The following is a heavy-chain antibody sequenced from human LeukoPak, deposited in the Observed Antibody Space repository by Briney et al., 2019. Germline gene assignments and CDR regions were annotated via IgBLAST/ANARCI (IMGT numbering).Heavy chain of an antibody. V-gene: IGHV4-34*01. CDR2: INHSGGT. D-gene: IGHD4-17*01. J-gene: IGHJ6*03. CDR3: ARRPDYGDYTYYYYYMDV. CDR1: GGSFSGYY. Sequence: PSETLSLTCAVYGGSFSGYYWSWIRQPPGKGLEWIGEINHSGGTNYNPSLKSRVTISVDTSKNQFSLKLSSVTAADTAVYYCARRPDYGDYTYYYYYMDVWGKGTTVTISS.